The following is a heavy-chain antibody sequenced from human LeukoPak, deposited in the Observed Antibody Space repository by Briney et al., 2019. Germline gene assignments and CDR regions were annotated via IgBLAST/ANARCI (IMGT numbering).Heavy chain of an antibody. CDR2: ISGSGGST. Sequence: GGSLRLSCAASGFTFSSYGMSWVRQAPGKGLEWVSAISGSGGSTYYADSVKGRFTISRDNSKNTLYLQMNSLRAGDTAVYYCARGPRNYDILTGYLEQFYWYFDLWGRGTLVTVSS. V-gene: IGHV3-23*01. D-gene: IGHD3-9*01. CDR3: ARGPRNYDILTGYLEQFYWYFDL. J-gene: IGHJ2*01. CDR1: GFTFSSYG.